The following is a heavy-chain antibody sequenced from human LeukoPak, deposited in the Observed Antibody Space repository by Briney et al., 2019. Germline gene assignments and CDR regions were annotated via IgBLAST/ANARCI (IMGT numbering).Heavy chain of an antibody. Sequence: GGSLRLSCSASGFTFSNYWMTWVRQSPGKGLEWVAIIKHDGSNKYCVDSVKGRFTISRDNAKNSLYLQMSSLRAEDTAVYYCARGGHRQKEFWGQGTLVTVSS. CDR2: IKHDGSNK. CDR1: GFTFSNYW. CDR3: ARGGHRQKEF. J-gene: IGHJ4*02. D-gene: IGHD3-10*01. V-gene: IGHV3-7*01.